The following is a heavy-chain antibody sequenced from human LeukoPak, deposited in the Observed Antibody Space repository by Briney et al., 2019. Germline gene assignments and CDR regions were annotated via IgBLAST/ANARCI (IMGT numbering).Heavy chain of an antibody. D-gene: IGHD3-22*01. CDR1: GGSISSYY. CDR3: ARSDSTGYYWAFDY. J-gene: IGHJ4*02. V-gene: IGHV4-59*08. CDR2: IYYSGST. Sequence: KPSETLSLTCTVSGGSISSYYWSWIRQPPGKGLEWIGYIYYSGSTNYNPSLKSRVTISVDTSKSQFSLKLSSVTAADTAVYYCARSDSTGYYWAFDYWGQGTLVTVSS.